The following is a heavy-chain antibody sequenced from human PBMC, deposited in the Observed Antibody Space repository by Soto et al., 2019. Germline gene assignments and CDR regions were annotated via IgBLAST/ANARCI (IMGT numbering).Heavy chain of an antibody. V-gene: IGHV4-61*08. CDR3: ERGPYSNSWYRNYYYYGMDV. CDR1: GGSVSSGGDY. D-gene: IGHD6-13*01. J-gene: IGHJ6*02. CDR2: IYYSGST. Sequence: SETLSLTCTVSGGSVSSGGDYWIWILQPPGKGLEWIGYIYYSGSTNYNPSLKSRVTIPVDTSKNQFSLKLSSVTAAGTAVYYCERGPYSNSWYRNYYYYGMDVWGQGTTVTVSS.